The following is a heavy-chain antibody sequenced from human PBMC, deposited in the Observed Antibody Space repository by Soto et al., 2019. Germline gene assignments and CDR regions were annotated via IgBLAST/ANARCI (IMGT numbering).Heavy chain of an antibody. J-gene: IGHJ4*02. V-gene: IGHV2-5*02. CDR2: IYWDDDK. D-gene: IGHD1-26*01. CDR3: AHFPDIHIVGY. CDR1: GFSLSTSGVG. Sequence: QITLKESGPTLVKPTQTLTLTCTFSGFSLSTSGVGVGWIRQPPGKALEWLALIYWDDDKRYSPSLKSRLTITTDPSKNQVVLTMTNMDPVDTATYYCAHFPDIHIVGYWGQGTLVTVSS.